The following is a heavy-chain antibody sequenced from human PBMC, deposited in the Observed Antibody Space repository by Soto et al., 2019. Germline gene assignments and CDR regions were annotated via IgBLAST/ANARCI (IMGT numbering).Heavy chain of an antibody. D-gene: IGHD2-2*02. CDR1: GFTFSSYT. V-gene: IGHV3-21*01. Sequence: GSLRLSCAASGFTFSSYTMNWVRQAPGKGLEWVSSISYSSDYIKYADSLRGRFTISRDNAKNSLYLQMNSLRVDDTAVYYCARDRGPNTPDYWGQGTLVTVSS. J-gene: IGHJ4*02. CDR3: ARDRGPNTPDY. CDR2: ISYSSDYI.